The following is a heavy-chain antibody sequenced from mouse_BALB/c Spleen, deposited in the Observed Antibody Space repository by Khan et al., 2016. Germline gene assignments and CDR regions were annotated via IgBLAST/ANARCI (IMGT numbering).Heavy chain of an antibody. Sequence: QVQLQQSGAELVRPGVSVKISCKGSGYTFTDYAMHWVKQSHAKSLEWIGVISTYYGDASYNQKFKGKATMTVDTSSSTAYMELARLTSEDSAIYYCARLYDGRYDAMDYGGQGTSVTVSS. J-gene: IGHJ4*01. CDR2: ISTYYGDA. D-gene: IGHD2-14*01. CDR1: GYTFTDYA. V-gene: IGHV1S137*01. CDR3: ARLYDGRYDAMDY.